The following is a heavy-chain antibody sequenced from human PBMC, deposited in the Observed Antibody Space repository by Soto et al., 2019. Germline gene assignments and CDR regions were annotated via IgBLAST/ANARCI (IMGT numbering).Heavy chain of an antibody. CDR1: GYISTDFY. CDR2: INPNSGGT. D-gene: IGHD3-10*01. CDR3: TKGEPRYYYGSGSLRPSDDS. Sequence: GSVKVSCKASGYISTDFYVHWVRQAPGQGLEWMGWINPNSGGTSYAQRFQGRVSMTRDTSITTAYVELSRLGSDDTAIYYCTKGEPRYYYGSGSLRPSDDSWGQGTMVTVSS. J-gene: IGHJ5*02. V-gene: IGHV1-2*02.